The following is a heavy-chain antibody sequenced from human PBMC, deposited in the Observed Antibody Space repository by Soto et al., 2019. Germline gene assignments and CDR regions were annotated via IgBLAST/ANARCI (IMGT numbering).Heavy chain of an antibody. J-gene: IGHJ4*02. CDR2: IYYRGST. V-gene: IGHV4-30-4*01. CDR1: GGPLSRGGYY. D-gene: IGHD5-18*01. CDR3: ASNSYGYIFYEY. Sequence: QVQLQESGPGLVKPSQNLSLTCPVSGGPLSRGGYYWSWIRQPPGKGLAWIGYIYYRGSTYYNPFLKSRVTISVDTSKNQFSLKLSSVTAADTAVYYCASNSYGYIFYEYWGQGTLVTVSS.